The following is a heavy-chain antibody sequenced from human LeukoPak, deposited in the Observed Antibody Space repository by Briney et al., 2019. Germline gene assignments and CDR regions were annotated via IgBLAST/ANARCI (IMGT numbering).Heavy chain of an antibody. CDR3: ARELDWNEANWFDP. V-gene: IGHV3-53*01. CDR1: GFTVSSNY. CDR2: IYSGGST. D-gene: IGHD1-1*01. J-gene: IGHJ5*02. Sequence: GGSLRPSCAASGFTVSSNYMSWVRQAPGKGLEWVSVIYSGGSTYYADSVKGRFTISRDNSKNTLYLQMNSLRAEDTAVYYCARELDWNEANWFDPWGQGTLVTVSS.